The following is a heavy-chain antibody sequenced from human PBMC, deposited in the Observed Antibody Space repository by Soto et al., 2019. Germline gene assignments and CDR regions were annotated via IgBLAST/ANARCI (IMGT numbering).Heavy chain of an antibody. Sequence: DVQLLESGGAFLQPGGSLRLSCAASGFTFSNYAMTWVRRAPGKGLEWVSVISADGSTTYYADSVKGRFTISRDNSKNTLYLQMNSLRAEDAAMYYCAKSNRGTRPLDYWGQGTLVTVSS. V-gene: IGHV3-23*01. CDR3: AKSNRGTRPLDY. J-gene: IGHJ4*02. CDR2: ISADGSTT. D-gene: IGHD1-1*01. CDR1: GFTFSNYA.